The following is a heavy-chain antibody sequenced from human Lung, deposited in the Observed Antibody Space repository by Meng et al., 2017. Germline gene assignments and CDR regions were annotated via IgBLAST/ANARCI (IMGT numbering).Heavy chain of an antibody. CDR3: ARPKQANWYFDL. V-gene: IGHV4-34*01. J-gene: IGHJ2*01. CDR2: INHSGST. Sequence: QIQQWGAGLLKPSETLSLTCAVYGGSFSGYYWSWIRQPPGKGLEWIGEINHSGSTNYNPSLKSRVTISVDTSKNQFSLKLSSVTAADTAVYYCARPKQANWYFDLWGRGTLVTVSS. CDR1: GGSFSGYY. D-gene: IGHD1/OR15-1a*01.